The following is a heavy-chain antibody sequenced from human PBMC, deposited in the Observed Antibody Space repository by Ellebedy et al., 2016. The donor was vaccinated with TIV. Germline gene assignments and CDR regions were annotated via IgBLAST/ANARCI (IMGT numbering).Heavy chain of an antibody. J-gene: IGHJ4*02. D-gene: IGHD5-18*01. CDR1: GGSISSYY. Sequence: SETLSLTCTVSGGSISSYYWSWIRQPAGKGLEWIGRIYTSGSTNYNPSLKSRVTMSVDTSKNQFSLKLSSVTAADTAVYYCARTADTAMVSLFDYWGQGTLVTVSS. CDR3: ARTADTAMVSLFDY. V-gene: IGHV4-4*07. CDR2: IYTSGST.